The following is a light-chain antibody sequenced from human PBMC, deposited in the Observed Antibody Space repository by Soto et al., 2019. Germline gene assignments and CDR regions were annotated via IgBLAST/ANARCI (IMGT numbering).Light chain of an antibody. Sequence: QSALTQPASVSGSPGQSITISCTGTSSDIGGYNLVSWYQQHPGRAPKLMIYEDNRRPSGVPDLFSASKSGNTASLTISGLQAEDEADYHCCSYAGSTIHVVFGGGTQLTVL. CDR3: CSYAGSTIHVV. CDR1: SSDIGGYNL. J-gene: IGLJ2*01. V-gene: IGLV2-23*01. CDR2: EDN.